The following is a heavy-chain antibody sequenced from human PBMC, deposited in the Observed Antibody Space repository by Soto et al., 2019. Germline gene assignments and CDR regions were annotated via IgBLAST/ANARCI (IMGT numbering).Heavy chain of an antibody. J-gene: IGHJ6*02. CDR3: ASLLYSSSHYYYYGMDV. D-gene: IGHD6-13*01. CDR1: GYSFTSYW. V-gene: IGHV5-10-1*01. CDR2: IDPSDSYT. Sequence: PGECLKISCKGSGYSFTSYWISWVRQMPGKGLEWMWRIDPSDSYTNHSPSFQGHVTISADKSISTAYLQWSSLKASDTAMYYCASLLYSSSHYYYYGMDVWGQGTTVTVSS.